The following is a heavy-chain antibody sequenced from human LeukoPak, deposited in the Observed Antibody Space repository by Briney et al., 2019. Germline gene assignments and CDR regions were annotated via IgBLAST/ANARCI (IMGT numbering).Heavy chain of an antibody. CDR1: GGSISSGSYY. CDR3: ATGGGRVIAPGIAVAGQITNWFDP. D-gene: IGHD6-19*01. Sequence: TLSLTCTVSGGSISSGSYYWSWIRQPAGKGLKWLGRIYTSGSTNYNPSLKSRVTISVDTSKNQFSLKLSSVTAADTAVYYCATGGGRVIAPGIAVAGQITNWFDPWGQGTLVTVSS. V-gene: IGHV4-61*02. J-gene: IGHJ5*02. CDR2: IYTSGST.